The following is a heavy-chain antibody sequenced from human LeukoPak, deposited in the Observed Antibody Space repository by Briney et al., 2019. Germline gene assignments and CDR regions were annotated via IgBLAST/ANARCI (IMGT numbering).Heavy chain of an antibody. Sequence: SETLSLTCTVSGDSISRYYWSWIRQPPGKGLEWIGYIYYSGSTNYNPSLKSRVTISVDMSKNQFSLKLSSVTAADTAVYYCARDTYSGNYYYFDYWGQGTLVTVSS. D-gene: IGHD1-26*01. CDR3: ARDTYSGNYYYFDY. V-gene: IGHV4-59*01. J-gene: IGHJ4*02. CDR1: GDSISRYY. CDR2: IYYSGST.